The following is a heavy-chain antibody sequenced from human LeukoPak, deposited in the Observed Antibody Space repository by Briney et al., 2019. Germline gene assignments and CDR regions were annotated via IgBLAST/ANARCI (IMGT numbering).Heavy chain of an antibody. V-gene: IGHV4-59*01. D-gene: IGHD6-13*01. J-gene: IGHJ2*01. Sequence: SETLSLTCTVSGGSISSYYWSWIRQPPGKGLEWIGYIYYSGSTNYNPSLKSRVTISVDTSKNQFSLKLSSVTATDTAVYYCARLRKAGYSSSWSNWYFDLWGRGTLVTVSS. CDR3: ARLRKAGYSSSWSNWYFDL. CDR2: IYYSGST. CDR1: GGSISSYY.